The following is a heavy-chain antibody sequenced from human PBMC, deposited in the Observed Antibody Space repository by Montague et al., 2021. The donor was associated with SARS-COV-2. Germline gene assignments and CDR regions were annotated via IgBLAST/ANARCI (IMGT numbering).Heavy chain of an antibody. CDR3: ARRTYDILTGYDDGIDV. J-gene: IGHJ6*02. D-gene: IGHD3-9*01. V-gene: IGHV2-70*11. CDR2: IDWDDDK. CDR1: GFSLSTSGMC. Sequence: PALVKPTQTLTLTCTFSGFSLSTSGMCVSWVRQPPGKALEWLARIDWDDDKYYSTSLKTRLTISKDTSKNQVVLTMTNMDPVDTATYYCARRTYDILTGYDDGIDVWGQGTTVTVSS.